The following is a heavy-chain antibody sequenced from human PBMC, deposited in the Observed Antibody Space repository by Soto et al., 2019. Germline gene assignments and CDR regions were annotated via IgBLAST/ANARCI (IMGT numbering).Heavy chain of an antibody. CDR3: AREGVHNYTEYYFDY. CDR1: GFTFSYYP. Sequence: GGSLRLSCAASGFTFSYYPLHWVRRAPGKGLEWVSSISGIRDYIRYADSVKGRFTISRDNAKTSLYLQMNSLTAEDTAVYYCAREGVHNYTEYYFDYWGQGTLVTVTS. CDR2: ISGIRDYI. J-gene: IGHJ4*02. V-gene: IGHV3-21*06. D-gene: IGHD3-10*01.